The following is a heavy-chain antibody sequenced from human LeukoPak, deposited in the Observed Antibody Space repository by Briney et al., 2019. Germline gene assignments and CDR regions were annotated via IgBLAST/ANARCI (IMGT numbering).Heavy chain of an antibody. CDR3: ARDYEQWLVYGWFDP. CDR1: GFTFSSYS. V-gene: IGHV3-21*01. J-gene: IGHJ5*02. D-gene: IGHD6-19*01. CDR2: ISSSSSYI. Sequence: PGGSLRLSCAASGFTFSSYSMNWVRQAPGKGLEWVSSISSSSSYIYYADSVKGRFTISRDNAKNSLYPQMNSLRAEDTAVYYCARDYEQWLVYGWFDPWGQGTLVTVSS.